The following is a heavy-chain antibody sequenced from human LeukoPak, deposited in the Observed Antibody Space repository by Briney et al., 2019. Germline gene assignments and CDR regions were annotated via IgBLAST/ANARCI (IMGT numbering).Heavy chain of an antibody. CDR1: GYTFTNYG. Sequence: ASVKVSCKASGYTFTNYGISWVRQAPGQGLEWMGWISAYNGNTNYAQNLQGRVTMTTDTSTSTAYMELRSLRSDDTAVYYCARDPMVRGVPRAFDIWGQGTMVTVSS. V-gene: IGHV1-18*01. CDR2: ISAYNGNT. J-gene: IGHJ3*02. D-gene: IGHD3-10*01. CDR3: ARDPMVRGVPRAFDI.